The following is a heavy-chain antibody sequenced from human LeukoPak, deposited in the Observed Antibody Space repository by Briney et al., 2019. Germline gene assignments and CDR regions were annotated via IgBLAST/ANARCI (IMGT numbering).Heavy chain of an antibody. Sequence: PGGSLRLSCAASGFTFSSYSMNWVRQPPGKGLEWVSGINWNGGSTGYADSVKGRFTISRDNAKNSLYLQMNSLRAEDTALYYCARRGIAVAGTGVDYWGQGTLVTVSS. D-gene: IGHD6-19*01. CDR1: GFTFSSYS. CDR3: ARRGIAVAGTGVDY. CDR2: INWNGGST. J-gene: IGHJ4*02. V-gene: IGHV3-20*04.